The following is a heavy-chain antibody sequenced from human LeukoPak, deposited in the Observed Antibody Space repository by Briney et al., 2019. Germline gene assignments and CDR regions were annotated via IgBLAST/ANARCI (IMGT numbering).Heavy chain of an antibody. J-gene: IGHJ3*02. Sequence: ASVKVSCKASGYTFTGYYIHWVRQAPGQGLEWMGWINPNSGGTNYAQKFQGRVTMTRDTSISTAYMELSWLRSDDTAVYYCARLQSGHNSDAFDIWGQGTMVTVSS. CDR3: ARLQSGHNSDAFDI. CDR2: INPNSGGT. CDR1: GYTFTGYY. D-gene: IGHD1-1*01. V-gene: IGHV1-2*02.